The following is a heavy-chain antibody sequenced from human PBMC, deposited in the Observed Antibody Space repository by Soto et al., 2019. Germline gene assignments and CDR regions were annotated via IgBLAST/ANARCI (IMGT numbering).Heavy chain of an antibody. D-gene: IGHD3-3*01. CDR1: GFTFSSYG. V-gene: IGHV3-33*01. CDR3: ARDPLEGGKY. Sequence: QVQMVESGGGVVQPGRSLRLSCAASGFTFSSYGMHWVRQAPGKGLEWVAVIWYDGSNKYYADSVKGRFTISRDNSKNTLYLQMNSRRAEDTAVYYCARDPLEGGKYWGQGTLVTVSS. CDR2: IWYDGSNK. J-gene: IGHJ4*02.